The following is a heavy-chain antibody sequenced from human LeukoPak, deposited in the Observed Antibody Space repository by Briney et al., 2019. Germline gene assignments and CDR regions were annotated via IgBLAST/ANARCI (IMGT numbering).Heavy chain of an antibody. CDR1: GGSIGSDY. CDR3: ARDAGPGYYYYMDV. D-gene: IGHD3-10*01. J-gene: IGHJ6*03. V-gene: IGHV4-4*07. CDR2: IYTSGST. Sequence: SETLSLTCTVSGGSIGSDYWTWIRQPAGKGLEWIGRIYTSGSTNYNPSLKSRVTMSVDTSKNQFSLKLSSVTAADTAVYYCARDAGPGYYYYMDVWGKGTTVTVSS.